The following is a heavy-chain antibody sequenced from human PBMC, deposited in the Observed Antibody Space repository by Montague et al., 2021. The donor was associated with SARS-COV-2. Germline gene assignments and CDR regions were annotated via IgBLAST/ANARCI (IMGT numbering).Heavy chain of an antibody. Sequence: SETLSLTCTVSGGSMSDHYWAWIRQPPGKGLEWLAYIYYSGGINSNASLKSRVSMSVDTPKNQFSPKLTSVTAADTAVYYCARAVSVRRAVNWFDPWGQGTLVTVSS. CDR2: IYYSGGI. CDR3: ARAVSVRRAVNWFDP. V-gene: IGHV4-59*11. D-gene: IGHD3-10*01. J-gene: IGHJ5*02. CDR1: GGSMSDHY.